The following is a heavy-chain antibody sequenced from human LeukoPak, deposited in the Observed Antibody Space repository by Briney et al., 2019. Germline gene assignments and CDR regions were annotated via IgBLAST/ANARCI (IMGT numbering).Heavy chain of an antibody. CDR3: ANLRFLERLFDDY. J-gene: IGHJ4*02. V-gene: IGHV1-69-2*01. CDR2: VDPADGDT. D-gene: IGHD3-3*01. CDR1: GYRFTDYY. Sequence: GATVKISCKASGYRFTDYYIHWVQQAPGEGLEWIGRVDPADGDTIYADNFQGRVTITADTSTDTVYMELSSLTSEDTAVYYCANLRFLERLFDDYWGQGTLVTVSS.